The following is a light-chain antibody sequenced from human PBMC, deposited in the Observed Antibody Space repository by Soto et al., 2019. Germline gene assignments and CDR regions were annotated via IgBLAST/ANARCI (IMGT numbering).Light chain of an antibody. CDR2: GNS. CDR1: SSNIGAGYD. V-gene: IGLV1-40*01. CDR3: QSYDSSLSGVV. Sequence: QSVLTQPPSVSGAPGQRVTISCTGSSSNIGAGYDVHWYHQLPGTAPKLLIYGNSNRPSGVPDRFSGSKSGTSASLVITGLQAEDEADYDCQSYDSSLSGVVFGGGTKLTVL. J-gene: IGLJ2*01.